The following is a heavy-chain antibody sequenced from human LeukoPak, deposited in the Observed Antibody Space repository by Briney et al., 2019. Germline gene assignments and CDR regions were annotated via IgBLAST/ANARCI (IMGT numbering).Heavy chain of an antibody. Sequence: GGSLRLSCAASGFTFSSYSMNWVRQAPGKGLKWVSSISSSSSYIYYADSVKGRFTISRDNAKNSLYLQMNSLRAEDTAVYYCARTYCTNGVCYWYYFDYWGQGTLVTVSS. D-gene: IGHD2-8*01. J-gene: IGHJ4*02. V-gene: IGHV3-21*01. CDR3: ARTYCTNGVCYWYYFDY. CDR2: ISSSSSYI. CDR1: GFTFSSYS.